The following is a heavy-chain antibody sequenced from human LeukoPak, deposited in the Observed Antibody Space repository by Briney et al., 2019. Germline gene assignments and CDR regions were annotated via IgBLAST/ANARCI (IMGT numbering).Heavy chain of an antibody. D-gene: IGHD3-3*01. Sequence: GGSLRLSCAASGFTFSSNWMHWVRQAPGKGLVWVSRINEDGSTTNYADSVKGRSTIFRDNAKNTLYLQMNSLTTEDTALYYCARDFWWLPDYWGQGTLVTVSS. CDR3: ARDFWWLPDY. J-gene: IGHJ4*02. CDR2: INEDGSTT. CDR1: GFTFSSNW. V-gene: IGHV3-74*01.